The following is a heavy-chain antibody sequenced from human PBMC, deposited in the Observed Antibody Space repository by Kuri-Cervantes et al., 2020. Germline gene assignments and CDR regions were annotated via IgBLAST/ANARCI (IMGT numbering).Heavy chain of an antibody. CDR1: GFTFSNYA. J-gene: IGHJ3*02. D-gene: IGHD2-21*01. Sequence: GGSLRLSCAASGFTFSNYAMYWVRQAPGRGLEWVAGISYDGSNKYYADSVKGRFTISRDNAKNSLYLQMNSLRAEDTALYYCAKDSAYCGGDCYSPYDAFDIWGQGTMVTVSS. V-gene: IGHV3-30*01. CDR3: AKDSAYCGGDCYSPYDAFDI. CDR2: ISYDGSNK.